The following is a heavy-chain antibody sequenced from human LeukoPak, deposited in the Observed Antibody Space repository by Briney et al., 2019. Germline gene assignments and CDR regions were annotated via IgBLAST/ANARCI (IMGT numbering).Heavy chain of an antibody. CDR2: MNPNSGNT. D-gene: IGHD6-13*01. CDR3: ARGSGYSSSWYRDNWFDP. J-gene: IGHJ5*02. V-gene: IGHV1-8*01. Sequence: ASVKVSCKASGYTFTSYDINWVRQATGQGLEWMGWMNPNSGNTGYAQKFQGRVTMTRNTSISTAYMELSSLRSEDTAVYYCARGSGYSSSWYRDNWFDPWGQGTLVTVSS. CDR1: GYTFTSYD.